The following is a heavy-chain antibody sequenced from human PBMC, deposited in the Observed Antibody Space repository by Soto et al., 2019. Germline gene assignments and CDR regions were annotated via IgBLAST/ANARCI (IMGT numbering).Heavy chain of an antibody. D-gene: IGHD2-2*01. CDR3: ARVPDR. J-gene: IGHJ5*02. Sequence: QLQLQESGSGLVKPSQTLSLTCAVSGGSISSAGYAWSGIRQTPGKGREWIGYIYHSGSTYYNPSIKSRVTIAVDRSKNQSSLKLSSLPAADTAVYYCARVPDRWGQGTVVTVSS. V-gene: IGHV4-30-2*01. CDR1: GGSISSAGYA. CDR2: IYHSGST.